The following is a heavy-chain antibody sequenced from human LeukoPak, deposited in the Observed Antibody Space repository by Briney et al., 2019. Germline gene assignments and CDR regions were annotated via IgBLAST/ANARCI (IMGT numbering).Heavy chain of an antibody. CDR1: GGSISSYY. D-gene: IGHD4-17*01. CDR2: IYSSGST. V-gene: IGHV4-59*01. Sequence: PSETLSLTCTVSGGSISSYYWSWIRQPPGKGLEWIGYIYSSGSTNYNPSLKSRVTISVDTSKNQFSLKLSSVTAADTAVYYCARTTVTQEYYFDYWGQGTLVTVSS. J-gene: IGHJ4*02. CDR3: ARTTVTQEYYFDY.